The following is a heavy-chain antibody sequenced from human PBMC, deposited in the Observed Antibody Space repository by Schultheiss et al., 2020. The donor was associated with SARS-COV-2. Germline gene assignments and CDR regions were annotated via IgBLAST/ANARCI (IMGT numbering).Heavy chain of an antibody. CDR2: IRSSGRDI. CDR3: ARVRRDCSHGVCYNAEYFQH. V-gene: IGHV3-21*01. J-gene: IGHJ1*01. CDR1: GFTFATYN. D-gene: IGHD2-8*01. Sequence: GGSLRLSCAASGFTFATYNMHWVRQAPGKGLEFVASIRSSGRDIYYADSMQGRFTVSRDNANNSLYLQMHSLRAEDTAVYYCARVRRDCSHGVCYNAEYFQHWGQGTLVTVSS.